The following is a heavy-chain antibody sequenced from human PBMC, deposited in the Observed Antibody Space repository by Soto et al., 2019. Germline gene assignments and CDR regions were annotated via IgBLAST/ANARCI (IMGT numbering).Heavy chain of an antibody. CDR3: ARWSFLDY. D-gene: IGHD1-26*01. J-gene: IGHJ4*02. Sequence: GSLRLSCTASGFSFSSYALSWVRQAPGKGLEWVSTISGSDGKTYYADSVKGRFSISRDTSKTTLYLEMTSLRVEDTAVYYCARWSFLDYWGQGTRVTVSS. V-gene: IGHV3-23*01. CDR2: ISGSDGKT. CDR1: GFSFSSYA.